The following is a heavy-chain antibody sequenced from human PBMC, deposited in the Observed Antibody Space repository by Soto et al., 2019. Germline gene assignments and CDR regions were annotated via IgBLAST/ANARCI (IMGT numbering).Heavy chain of an antibody. CDR1: GYTFTGYY. CDR3: ARGIAAGEAGFWRNDAFDI. D-gene: IGHD6-13*01. Sequence: GASVKVSCKASGYTFTGYYMHWVRQAPGQGLERMGWINPNSGGTNYAQKFQGWVTMTRDTSISTAYMELSRLRSDDTAVYYCARGIAAGEAGFWRNDAFDIWGQGTMVTVSS. CDR2: INPNSGGT. V-gene: IGHV1-2*04. J-gene: IGHJ3*02.